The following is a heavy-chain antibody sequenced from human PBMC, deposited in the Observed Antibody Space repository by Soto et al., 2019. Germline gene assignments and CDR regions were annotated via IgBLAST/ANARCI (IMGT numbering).Heavy chain of an antibody. CDR1: GFSFSSYA. J-gene: IGHJ4*02. CDR3: AKDPRGIVGAGAWLDS. CDR2: IAYDGSDM. Sequence: SLRLSCAASGFSFSSYAIHWVRQAPGKGLEWVAVIAYDGSDMYYGDSVKGRFTISRDNSKKTLYLQMNSLRPDDTAVYYCAKDPRGIVGAGAWLDSWGQGTLVTVSS. V-gene: IGHV3-30*18. D-gene: IGHD1-26*01.